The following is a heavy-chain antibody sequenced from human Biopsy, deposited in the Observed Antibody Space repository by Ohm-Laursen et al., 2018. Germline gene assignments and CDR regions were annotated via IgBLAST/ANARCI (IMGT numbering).Heavy chain of an antibody. J-gene: IGHJ4*02. CDR2: MNPNSGNT. V-gene: IGHV1-8*01. CDR1: GYTFTNYN. CDR3: ARDFNYDGGGSFNFDY. Sequence: SVKVSCKASGYTFTNYNVNWVRQATGQGLEWMGWMNPNSGNTGYAQKFQGRVTMTRNTYISTAYMELSSLTSVDTAVYYCARDFNYDGGGSFNFDYWGQGTLVTVSS. D-gene: IGHD3-22*01.